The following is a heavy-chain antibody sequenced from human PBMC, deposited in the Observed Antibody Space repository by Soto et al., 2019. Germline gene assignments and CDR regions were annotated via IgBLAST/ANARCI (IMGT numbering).Heavy chain of an antibody. CDR3: AKGGARGYYYYGMDV. D-gene: IGHD1-26*01. J-gene: IGHJ6*02. CDR1: GFTFSSYG. Sequence: QVQLVESGGGVVQPGRSLRLSCAASGFTFSSYGMHWVRQAPGKGLEWVAVISYDGSNKYYADSVKGRFTISRDNSKNTLYLQMNSLRAEDTAVYYCAKGGARGYYYYGMDVWGQGTTVTVSS. V-gene: IGHV3-30*18. CDR2: ISYDGSNK.